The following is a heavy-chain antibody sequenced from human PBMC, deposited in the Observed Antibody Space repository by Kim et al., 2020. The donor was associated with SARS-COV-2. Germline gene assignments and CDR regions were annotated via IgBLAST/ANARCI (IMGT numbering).Heavy chain of an antibody. CDR1: GFTFSSYS. V-gene: IGHV3-48*02. Sequence: GGSLRLSCAASGFTFSSYSMNWVRQVPGKGLEWVSYISSSSSTIYYADSVKGRFTISRDNAKNSLYLQMNSLRDEDTAVYYCAREGAQAYYDILTGPIRGAFDIWGQGTMVTVSS. CDR3: AREGAQAYYDILTGPIRGAFDI. CDR2: ISSSSSTI. D-gene: IGHD3-9*01. J-gene: IGHJ3*02.